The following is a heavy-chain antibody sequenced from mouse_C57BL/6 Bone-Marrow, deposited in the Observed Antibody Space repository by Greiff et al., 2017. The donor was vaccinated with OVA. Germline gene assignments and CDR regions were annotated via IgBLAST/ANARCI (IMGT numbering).Heavy chain of an antibody. CDR1: GYSITSDY. Sequence: EVMLVESGPGLAKPSQTLSLTCSVTGYSITSDYWNWIQKFPGNKLEYMGYISYSGSTYYNPSLKSRISITRDTSKNQYYLQLNSVTTEDTATYYCARWANWDQGFAYWGQGTLVTVSA. D-gene: IGHD4-1*01. CDR3: ARWANWDQGFAY. CDR2: ISYSGST. V-gene: IGHV3-8*01. J-gene: IGHJ3*01.